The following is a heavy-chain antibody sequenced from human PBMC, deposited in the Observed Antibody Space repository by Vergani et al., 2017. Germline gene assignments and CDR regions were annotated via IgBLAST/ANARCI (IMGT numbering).Heavy chain of an antibody. Sequence: QVQLVQSGAEVKKPGSSVKVSCKASGGTFSSYTISWVRQAPGQGLEWMGRIIPILGIANYAQKFQGRVTITADKSTSTAYMGLSSRRSEDTAVYYCARGRLNDGIHFAFDIGGQGTMVTVSS. D-gene: IGHD1-26*01. V-gene: IGHV1-69*02. J-gene: IGHJ3*02. CDR2: IIPILGIA. CDR1: GGTFSSYT. CDR3: ARGRLNDGIHFAFDI.